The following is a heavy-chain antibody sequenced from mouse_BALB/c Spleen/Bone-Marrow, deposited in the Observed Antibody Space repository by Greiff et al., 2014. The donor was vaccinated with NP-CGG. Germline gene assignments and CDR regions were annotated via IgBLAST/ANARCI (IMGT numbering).Heavy chain of an antibody. CDR3: TRQYGNYYAMDY. CDR1: GYTFTCYW. CDR2: IYPSDSYT. V-gene: IGHV1S126*01. J-gene: IGHJ4*01. Sequence: QVQLKQSGAELVRPGASVKVSCKASGYTFTCYWINWVKQRPGQGLEWIGNIYPSDSYTNYSQNFKDKATLTVDKSSSTAYMQLSSPTSEDSAVYYCTRQYGNYYAMDYWGQGTSVTVSS. D-gene: IGHD2-10*02.